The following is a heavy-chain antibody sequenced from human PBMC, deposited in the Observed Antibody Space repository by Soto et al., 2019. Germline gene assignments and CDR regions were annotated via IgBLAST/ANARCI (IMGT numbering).Heavy chain of an antibody. CDR1: GFTVSSNY. Sequence: EVQLVESGGGLVQPGGSLRLSCAASGFTVSSNYMSWVRQAPGKGLEWVSVIYSGGSTYYADSVKGRFTISRHNSKNTLDLQMNSLRAEDTAVYYCARDRHGWSAGNAFDIWGQGTMVTVSS. CDR2: IYSGGST. J-gene: IGHJ3*02. CDR3: ARDRHGWSAGNAFDI. D-gene: IGHD1-26*01. V-gene: IGHV3-53*04.